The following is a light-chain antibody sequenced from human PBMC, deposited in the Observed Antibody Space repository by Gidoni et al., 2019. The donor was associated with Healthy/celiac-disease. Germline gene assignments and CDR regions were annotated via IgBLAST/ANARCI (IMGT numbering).Light chain of an antibody. CDR2: GKN. CDR3: NSRDSSGNHLWV. Sequence: SSELTQDPAVSVAFGQTVRITCQGDSLRSYYASWYQQKTGQAPVLVIYGKNNRPSGIPDRFSGSSSGNTASLTITGAQAEDEADYYCNSRDSSGNHLWVFGGGTKLTVL. J-gene: IGLJ3*02. V-gene: IGLV3-19*01. CDR1: SLRSYY.